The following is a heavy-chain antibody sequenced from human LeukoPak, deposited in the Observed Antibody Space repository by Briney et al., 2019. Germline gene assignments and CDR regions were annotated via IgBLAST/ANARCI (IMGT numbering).Heavy chain of an antibody. V-gene: IGHV1-18*01. CDR3: ARDRFVGDYVWGSYRPYLYYFDY. CDR2: ISAYNGNT. Sequence: ASVKVSCKASGYTFTSYGISWVRQAPGQGLEWMGWISAYNGNTNYAQKLQGRVTMTTDTSTSTAYMELRSLRSDDTAVYYCARDRFVGDYVWGSYRPYLYYFDYWGQGTLVTVSS. J-gene: IGHJ4*02. D-gene: IGHD3-16*02. CDR1: GYTFTSYG.